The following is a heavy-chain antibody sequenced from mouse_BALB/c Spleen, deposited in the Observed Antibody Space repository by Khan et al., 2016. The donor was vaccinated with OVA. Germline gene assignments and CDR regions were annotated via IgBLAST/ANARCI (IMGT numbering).Heavy chain of an antibody. CDR1: GYIFTDYY. V-gene: IGHV1-77*01. CDR3: ARRGSGRADYFDY. CDR2: IYPGSVNT. J-gene: IGHJ2*01. D-gene: IGHD3-1*01. Sequence: QVQLQQSGAEVARPGASVRLSCKASGYIFTDYYIKWVKQRTGQGLEWIGEIYPGSVNTYYNEKFKGKATLTADKSSSTAYMQLSSLTSEDSAVXFCARRGSGRADYFDYWGQGTTLTVSS.